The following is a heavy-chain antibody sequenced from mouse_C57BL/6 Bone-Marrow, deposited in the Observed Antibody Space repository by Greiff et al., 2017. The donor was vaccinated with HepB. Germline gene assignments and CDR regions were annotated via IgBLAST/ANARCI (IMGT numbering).Heavy chain of an antibody. CDR2: ICWDDDK. V-gene: IGHV8-8*01. CDR1: GFSVSAFGMG. CDR3: ARAREGFAY. Sequence: QVTLKESGPGIVQPSQALSLTCFVSGFSVSAFGMGVGWIRQPSGKGLEWLAHICWDDDKYYNPALKSRLTISKDTSKNQVFLKIANVDTADTATYYCARAREGFAYWGQGTLVTVSA. J-gene: IGHJ3*01.